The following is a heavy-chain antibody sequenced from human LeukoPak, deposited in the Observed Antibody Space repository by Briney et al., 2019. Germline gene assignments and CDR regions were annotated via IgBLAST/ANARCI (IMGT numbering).Heavy chain of an antibody. CDR3: ARDGSGSRRGLDYYYYGMDV. D-gene: IGHD3-10*01. CDR2: IIPIFGTA. V-gene: IGHV1-69*06. J-gene: IGHJ6*04. Sequence: SVKVSCKASGGTFSSYAISWVRQAPGQGLEWMGGIIPIFGTANYAQKFQGRVTITEDKSTSTAYMELSSLRSEDTAVYYCARDGSGSRRGLDYYYYGMDVWGKGTTVTVSS. CDR1: GGTFSSYA.